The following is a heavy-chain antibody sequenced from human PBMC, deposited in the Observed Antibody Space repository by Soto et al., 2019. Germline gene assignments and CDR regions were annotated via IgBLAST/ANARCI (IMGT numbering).Heavy chain of an antibody. CDR2: LNSDGSTT. CDR3: AREGAYCGGACMDV. CDR1: GFTFSTYW. J-gene: IGHJ6*02. Sequence: PGGSLRLSCAASGFTFSTYWMSWVRQAPGKGLVWVSRLNSDGSTTNYADSVKGRFTIPRDNARNTLYLQMNSLRAEDTAVYYCAREGAYCGGACMDVWGQGTTVTVSS. D-gene: IGHD2-21*01. V-gene: IGHV3-74*01.